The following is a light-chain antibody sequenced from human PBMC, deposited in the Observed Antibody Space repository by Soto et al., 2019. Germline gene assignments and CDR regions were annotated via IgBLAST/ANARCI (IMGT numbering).Light chain of an antibody. V-gene: IGLV2-14*02. Sequence: QSVLTQPASVSGSPGQSITISCTGTTSDVGSYNLVSWYQQHPGKAPKLIIYEVSERPSGVSTRFSGSKSGNMASLTISGLQAEDEAIYFCSSSTNTNTLVIFGGGTKVTVL. CDR3: SSSTNTNTLVI. J-gene: IGLJ2*01. CDR2: EVS. CDR1: TSDVGSYNL.